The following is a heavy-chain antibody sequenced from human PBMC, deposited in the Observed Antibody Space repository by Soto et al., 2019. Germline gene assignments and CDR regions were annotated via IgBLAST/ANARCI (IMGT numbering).Heavy chain of an antibody. Sequence: ASVKVSCKASGYTFTSYAMHWVRQAPGQRLEWMGWINAGNGNTKYSQKFQGRVTITRDTSASTAYMELNSVTAADTAVYYCYINGFWGQGTLVTVSS. J-gene: IGHJ1*01. CDR2: INAGNGNT. V-gene: IGHV1-3*01. CDR1: GYTFTSYA. CDR3: YINGF. D-gene: IGHD2-8*01.